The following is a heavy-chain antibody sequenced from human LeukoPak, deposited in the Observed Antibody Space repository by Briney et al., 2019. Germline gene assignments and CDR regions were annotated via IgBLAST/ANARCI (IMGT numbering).Heavy chain of an antibody. D-gene: IGHD3-22*01. CDR3: AKEPYDSSAYYFDY. CDR1: GFTFSSYA. CDR2: ISGSGGST. V-gene: IGHV3-23*01. J-gene: IGHJ4*02. Sequence: GGSLRLSCAASGFTFSSYAMSWVRQAPGKGLEWVSVISGSGGSTYYADSVKGLFTISRDNSKNTLYLQMNSLRAEDTAVYYCAKEPYDSSAYYFDYWGQGTLVTVSS.